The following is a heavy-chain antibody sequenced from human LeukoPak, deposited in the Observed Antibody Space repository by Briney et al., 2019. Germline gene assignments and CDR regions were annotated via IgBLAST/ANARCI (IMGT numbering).Heavy chain of an antibody. CDR3: ATYYYGSGSYYRFDY. V-gene: IGHV3-30*03. CDR1: GFSFSSYG. Sequence: GRSLRLSCAASGFSFSSYGTHWVRQAPGKGLEWVAVISYDGSNKCYADSVKGRFTISRDNSKNTLYLQMNSLRAEDTAVYYCATYYYGSGSYYRFDYWGQGTLVTVSS. D-gene: IGHD3-10*01. J-gene: IGHJ4*02. CDR2: ISYDGSNK.